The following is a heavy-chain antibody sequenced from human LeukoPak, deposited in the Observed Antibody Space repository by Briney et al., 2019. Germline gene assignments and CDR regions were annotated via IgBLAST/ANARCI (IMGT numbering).Heavy chain of an antibody. D-gene: IGHD3-3*01. V-gene: IGHV3-20*04. CDR3: ARVKGSGYRNSIDY. Sequence: PGGSLRLSCAAAGFTFDDYDMKWVRQAPGKGLEWVSGMNWNGGSTYYRDSVKARFTISRDNAKNSLYLQMNSLRAEDTALYYCARVKGSGYRNSIDYWGQGTLVTVSS. CDR2: MNWNGGST. CDR1: GFTFDDYD. J-gene: IGHJ4*02.